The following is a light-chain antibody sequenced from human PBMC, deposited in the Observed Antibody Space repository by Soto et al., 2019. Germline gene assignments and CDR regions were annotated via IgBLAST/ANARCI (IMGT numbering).Light chain of an antibody. V-gene: IGKV1-27*01. CDR3: QKYNSVPL. CDR1: QGISHY. J-gene: IGKJ3*01. CDR2: AAS. Sequence: DIQMTQSPSSLSASVGDRVTISCRASQGISHYIAWYQQKPGKDPKLLLSAASTLQSGVPSRFSGSGSGTDFTLTSSRLQPEVFATYSCQKYNSVPLFGPGTKVYIK.